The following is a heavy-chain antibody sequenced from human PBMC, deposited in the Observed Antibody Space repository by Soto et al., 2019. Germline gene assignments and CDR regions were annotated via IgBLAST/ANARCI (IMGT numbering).Heavy chain of an antibody. CDR2: IYPGDSDT. Sequence: GESLKISCKGSGYSFTSYWIGWVRQMPGKGLEWMGIIYPGDSDTRYSPSFQGQVTISADKSISTAYLQWSSLKASDTAMYYCARDYYDSSGYPWSYYGMDVWGQGTTVTVSS. V-gene: IGHV5-51*01. J-gene: IGHJ6*02. D-gene: IGHD3-22*01. CDR1: GYSFTSYW. CDR3: ARDYYDSSGYPWSYYGMDV.